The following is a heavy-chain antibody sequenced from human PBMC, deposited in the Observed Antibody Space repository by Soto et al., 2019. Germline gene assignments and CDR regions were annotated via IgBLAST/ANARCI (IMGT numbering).Heavy chain of an antibody. V-gene: IGHV4-4*02. D-gene: IGHD3-10*01. Sequence: QVQLQESGPGLVKPSGTLSLTCAVSSGSISSSNWCSWVRQTPGKGLAWIGEIYHSGSTNYNPSLKSRVTISVDKSQNQFSLKLSSVSATDTAVYYCASRFLANMDVWGKGTTATVSS. CDR1: SGSISSSNW. J-gene: IGHJ6*03. CDR3: ASRFLANMDV. CDR2: IYHSGST.